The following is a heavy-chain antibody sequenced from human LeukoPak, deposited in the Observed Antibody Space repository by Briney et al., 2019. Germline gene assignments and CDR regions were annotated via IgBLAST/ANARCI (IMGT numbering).Heavy chain of an antibody. CDR3: ARDTYSGIYYPYYYYYYMDV. D-gene: IGHD1-26*01. CDR1: GGSVSSYY. Sequence: SETLSLTCTVSGGSVSSYYWSWVRQPPGKGLEWIGYIYYSGSTNYNPSLKSRVTISLDTSKNQFSLKVSSVTAADTAVYYCARDTYSGIYYPYYYYYYMDVWGKGTTVTASS. V-gene: IGHV4-59*02. J-gene: IGHJ6*03. CDR2: IYYSGST.